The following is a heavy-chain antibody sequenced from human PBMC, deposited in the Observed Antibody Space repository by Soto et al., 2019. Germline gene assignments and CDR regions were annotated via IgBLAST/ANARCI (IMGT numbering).Heavy chain of an antibody. CDR1: GFTFDDYA. V-gene: IGHV3-9*01. CDR3: AKGDCSSTSCYDDYYYYYYMDV. J-gene: IGHJ6*03. CDR2: ISWNSGSI. D-gene: IGHD2-2*01. Sequence: EVQLVESGGGLVQPGRSLRLSCAASGFTFDDYAMHWVRQAPGKGLEWVSGISWNSGSIGYADSVKGRFTISRDNAKNSLYLQMNSLRAEDTALYYCAKGDCSSTSCYDDYYYYYYMDVWGKGTTVTVSS.